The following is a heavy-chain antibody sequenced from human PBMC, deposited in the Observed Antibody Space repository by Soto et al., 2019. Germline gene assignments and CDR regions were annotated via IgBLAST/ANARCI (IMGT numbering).Heavy chain of an antibody. V-gene: IGHV1-58*01. Sequence: SVKVSCKASGFTFTSSAVQWVRQARGQRLEWIGWIVVGSGNTNYAQKFQERVTITRDMSTSTAYMELSSLRSEETAVYYCAARSGYSYGPRGYYYYGMDVWGQGTTVTVSS. CDR1: GFTFTSSA. CDR2: IVVGSGNT. CDR3: AARSGYSYGPRGYYYYGMDV. D-gene: IGHD5-18*01. J-gene: IGHJ6*02.